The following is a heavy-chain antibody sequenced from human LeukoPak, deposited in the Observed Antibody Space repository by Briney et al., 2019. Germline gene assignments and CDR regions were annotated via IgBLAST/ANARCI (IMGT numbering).Heavy chain of an antibody. D-gene: IGHD3-16*01. CDR2: INPSGGST. CDR1: GYTFTSYY. J-gene: IGHJ4*02. Sequence: ASVKVSCKASGYTFTSYYMHWVRQAPGQGLEWMGIINPSGGSTSYAQKFQGRVTMTRDTSISTAYMELSRLRSDDTAVYYCARDLKGGSFGGVPYWGQGTLVTVSS. CDR3: ARDLKGGSFGGVPY. V-gene: IGHV1-46*01.